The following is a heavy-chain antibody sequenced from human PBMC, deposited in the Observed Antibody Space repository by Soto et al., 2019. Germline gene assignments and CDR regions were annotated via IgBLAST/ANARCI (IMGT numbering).Heavy chain of an antibody. CDR2: IYYSGST. CDR3: ASSPGYCSGGSCYYFDY. Sequence: ETLSLTCTVSGGSISSYYWSWIRQPPGKGLEWIGYIYYSGSTNYNPSLKSRVTISVDTSKNQFSLKLSSVTAADTAVYYCASSPGYCSGGSCYYFDYWGQGTLVTVSS. V-gene: IGHV4-59*12. D-gene: IGHD2-15*01. CDR1: GGSISSYY. J-gene: IGHJ4*02.